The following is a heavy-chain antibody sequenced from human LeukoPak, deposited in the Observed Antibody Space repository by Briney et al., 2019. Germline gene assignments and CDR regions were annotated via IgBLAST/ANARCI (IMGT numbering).Heavy chain of an antibody. CDR3: ARVPSPGSSTGY. D-gene: IGHD3-10*01. J-gene: IGHJ4*02. CDR2: ISSSSTI. V-gene: IGHV3-48*01. Sequence: GGSLRLSWAASGFTFSSYSMTWVGKAPGKGLEWVSYISSSSTIYYADSVKGRFTISRDNARNSLYLQMSSLRAEDTAVYYCARVPSPGSSTGYWGQGTLVTVSS. CDR1: GFTFSSYS.